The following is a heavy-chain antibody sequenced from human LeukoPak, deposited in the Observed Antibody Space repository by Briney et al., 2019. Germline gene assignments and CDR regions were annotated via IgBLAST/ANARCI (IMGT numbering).Heavy chain of an antibody. CDR3: ARADRLDGGPYLIGP. D-gene: IGHD2-21*01. CDR1: GYSFTDYY. Sequence: ASVKVSCKTSGYSFTDYYIHWVRQAPGQGLEWMGWINPNSGGTSSAQKFQGRVTMTRDTSITTVYMEVSWLTSDDTAIYYCARADRLDGGPYLIGPWGQGTLVTVSS. CDR2: INPNSGGT. V-gene: IGHV1-2*02. J-gene: IGHJ5*02.